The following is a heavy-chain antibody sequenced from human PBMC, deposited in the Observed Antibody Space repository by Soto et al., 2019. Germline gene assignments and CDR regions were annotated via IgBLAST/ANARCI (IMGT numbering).Heavy chain of an antibody. D-gene: IGHD2-2*01. J-gene: IGHJ4*02. CDR2: ISSSSSYI. CDR3: ARDGVVVPAAFSY. V-gene: IGHV3-21*01. CDR1: GFTFSSYS. Sequence: PGGSLRLSCAASGFTFSSYSMNWVRQAPGKGLEWVSSISSSSSYIYYADSVKGRFTISRDNAKNSLYLQMNSLRAEDTAVYYCARDGVVVPAAFSYWGQGTLVTVSS.